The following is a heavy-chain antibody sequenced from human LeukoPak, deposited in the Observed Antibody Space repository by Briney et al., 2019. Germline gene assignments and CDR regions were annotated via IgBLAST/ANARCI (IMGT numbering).Heavy chain of an antibody. CDR1: GGTFSSYA. J-gene: IGHJ6*03. CDR2: IIPIFGTA. CDR3: ARKYCSGGSCYSGEYYYYYYMDV. D-gene: IGHD2-15*01. V-gene: IGHV1-69*06. Sequence: PGASVKVSCKASGGTFSSYAISWVRQAPGQGLEWMGGIIPIFGTANYAQKFQGRVTITADKSTSTAYMELSSLRSEDTAVYYCARKYCSGGSCYSGEYYYYYYMDVWGKGTTVTVSS.